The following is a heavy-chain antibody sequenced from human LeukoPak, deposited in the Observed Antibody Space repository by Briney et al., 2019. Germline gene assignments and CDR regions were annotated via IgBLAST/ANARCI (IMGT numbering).Heavy chain of an antibody. Sequence: QSGGSLRLSCSAPGFTLSRYNMHWVRQAPGKGLECVSAITSNGGGTYYADSVKGRFTISRDNSKNTLYLQMSSMRAEDTAVYYCVRRIVESGINCFDSWAQGTLVTVSS. CDR2: ITSNGGGT. CDR1: GFTLSRYN. D-gene: IGHD1-26*01. V-gene: IGHV3-64D*09. CDR3: VRRIVESGINCFDS. J-gene: IGHJ5*01.